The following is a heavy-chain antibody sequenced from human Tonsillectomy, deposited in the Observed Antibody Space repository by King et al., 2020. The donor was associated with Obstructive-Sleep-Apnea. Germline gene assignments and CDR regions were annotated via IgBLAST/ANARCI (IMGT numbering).Heavy chain of an antibody. CDR1: GYIFTDFY. CDR3: ARDPGVDRRYNWFDP. V-gene: IGHV1-2*02. J-gene: IGHJ5*02. Sequence: VQLVESGAEVKTPGASVKVSCKASGYIFTDFYMHWVRQAPGQGLEWMGWINPNSGGTNYAQKFQGRVTMTRDTSISPAYMELSRLRSDDTAVYYCARDPGVDRRYNWFDPWGQGTLVTVSS. D-gene: IGHD4-17*01. CDR2: INPNSGGT.